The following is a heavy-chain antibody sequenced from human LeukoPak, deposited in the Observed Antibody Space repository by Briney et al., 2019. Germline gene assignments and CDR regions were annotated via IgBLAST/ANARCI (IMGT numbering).Heavy chain of an antibody. D-gene: IGHD2-2*01. CDR1: GGSISSYY. CDR2: INHSGST. CDR3: ARMGNCSSTSCPGFDP. J-gene: IGHJ5*02. Sequence: SETLSLTCTVSGGSISSYYWSWIRQPPGKGLEWIGEINHSGSTNYNPSLKSRVTISVDTSKNQFSLKLSSVTAADTAVYYCARMGNCSSTSCPGFDPWGQGTLVTVSS. V-gene: IGHV4-34*01.